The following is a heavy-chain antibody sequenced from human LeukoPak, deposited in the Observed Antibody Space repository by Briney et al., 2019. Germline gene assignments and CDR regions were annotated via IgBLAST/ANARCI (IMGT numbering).Heavy chain of an antibody. Sequence: GGSLRLSCAASGFTFSNYWMSWVRQAPEKGLEWVANIKEDGSEKYYVDSVKGRFTISRDNAKNSLYLQMNSLRAEDTAVYYCARTIRGYWGQGTLVTVSS. CDR3: ARTIRGY. CDR1: GFTFSNYW. V-gene: IGHV3-7*02. D-gene: IGHD3-10*01. CDR2: IKEDGSEK. J-gene: IGHJ4*02.